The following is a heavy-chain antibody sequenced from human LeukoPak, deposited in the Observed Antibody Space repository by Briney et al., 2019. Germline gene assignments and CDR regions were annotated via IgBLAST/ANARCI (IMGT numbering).Heavy chain of an antibody. J-gene: IGHJ4*02. D-gene: IGHD3-10*01. V-gene: IGHV4-4*07. CDR2: MYSSGST. CDR3: ARMYYYGSGSYYNDY. Sequence: SETLSLTCTVSGGSISSYYWSWIRQPAGKGLECIGRMYSSGSTNYNPSLESRVTMSLDTSKNQFSLKLNSVTAADTAVYYCARMYYYGSGSYYNDYWGQGTLVTVSS. CDR1: GGSISSYY.